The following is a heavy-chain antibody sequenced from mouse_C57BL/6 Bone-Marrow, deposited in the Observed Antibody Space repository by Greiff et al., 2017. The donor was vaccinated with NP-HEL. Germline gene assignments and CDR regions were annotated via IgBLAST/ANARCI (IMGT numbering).Heavy chain of an antibody. V-gene: IGHV5-6*01. Sequence: EVKLVESGGDLVKPGGSLKLSCAASGFTFSSYGMSWVRQTPDKRLEWVATISSGGSYTYYPDSVKGRFTISRDNAKNTLYLQMSSLKSEDTAMYYCARQGGGYPFAYWGLGTLVTVSA. CDR1: GFTFSSYG. D-gene: IGHD2-2*01. CDR2: ISSGGSYT. J-gene: IGHJ3*01. CDR3: ARQGGGYPFAY.